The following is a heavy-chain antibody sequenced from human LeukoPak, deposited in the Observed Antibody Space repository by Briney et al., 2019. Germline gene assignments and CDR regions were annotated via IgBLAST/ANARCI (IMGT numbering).Heavy chain of an antibody. Sequence: QTGGSLRLSCAASGFTFSTFDFDWVRQAAGKGLEWVSGIGKTGDTYYLGSVKGRFTFSRENAKNSLSLQMNSLRAGDTAVYYCARGAPTGFDYWGPGTLVTVS. CDR3: ARGAPTGFDY. J-gene: IGHJ4*02. V-gene: IGHV3-13*01. CDR1: GFTFSTFD. D-gene: IGHD1-14*01. CDR2: IGKTGDT.